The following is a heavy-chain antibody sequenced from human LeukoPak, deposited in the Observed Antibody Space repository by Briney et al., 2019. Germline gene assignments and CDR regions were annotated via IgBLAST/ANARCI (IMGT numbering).Heavy chain of an antibody. CDR3: ARDLVFGGSGGSCYDY. CDR2: INAGNGNT. V-gene: IGHV1-3*01. Sequence: GASVKVSCKASGYTFTSYAMHWVRQAPGQRLEWMGWINAGNGNTKYSQKFQGRVTITRDTSASTAYMELSSLRSEDTAVYYCARDLVFGGSGGSCYDYWGQGTLVTVSS. CDR1: GYTFTSYA. D-gene: IGHD2-15*01. J-gene: IGHJ4*02.